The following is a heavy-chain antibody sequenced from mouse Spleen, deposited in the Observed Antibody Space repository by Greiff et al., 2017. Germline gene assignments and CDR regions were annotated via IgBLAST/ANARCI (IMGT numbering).Heavy chain of an antibody. J-gene: IGHJ2*01. D-gene: IGHD4-1*01. CDR1: GFTFSDYG. CDR3: ARLNWDALDY. V-gene: IGHV5-17*01. Sequence: EVMLVESGGGLVKPGGSLKLSCAASGFTFSDYGMHWVRQAPEKGLEWVAYISSGSSTIYYADTVKGRFTISRDNAKNTLFLQMTSLRSEDTAMYYCARLNWDALDYWGQGTTLTVSS. CDR2: ISSGSSTI.